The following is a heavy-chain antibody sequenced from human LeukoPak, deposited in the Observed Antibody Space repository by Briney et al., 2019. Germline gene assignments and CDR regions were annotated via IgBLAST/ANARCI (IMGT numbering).Heavy chain of an antibody. J-gene: IGHJ4*02. CDR3: AREGRRRDFDY. Sequence: SETLSLTCTVSGGSISSYYWSWIRQPAGKGLEWIGRIYTSGSTNYNPFLKSRVTMSVDTYKNQFSLKLSSVTAADTAVYYCAREGRRRDFDYWGQGTLVTVSS. CDR1: GGSISSYY. CDR2: IYTSGST. D-gene: IGHD3-10*01. V-gene: IGHV4-4*07.